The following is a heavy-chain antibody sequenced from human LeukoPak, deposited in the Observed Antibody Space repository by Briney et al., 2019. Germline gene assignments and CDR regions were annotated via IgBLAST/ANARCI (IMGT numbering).Heavy chain of an antibody. D-gene: IGHD5-18*01. CDR1: GYTFTSYG. CDR2: INPNSGGT. CDR3: ARVPPAAMVNGMGWGYYFDY. J-gene: IGHJ4*02. V-gene: IGHV1-2*02. Sequence: ASVKVSCKASGYTFTSYGISWVRQAPGQGLEWMGWINPNSGGTNYAQKFQGRVTMTRDTSISTAYMELSRLRSDDTAVYYCARVPPAAMVNGMGWGYYFDYWGQGTLVTVSS.